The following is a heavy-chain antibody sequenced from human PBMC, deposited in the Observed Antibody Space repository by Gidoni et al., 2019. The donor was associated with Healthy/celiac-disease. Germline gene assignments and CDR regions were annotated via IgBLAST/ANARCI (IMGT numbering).Heavy chain of an antibody. J-gene: IGHJ4*02. D-gene: IGHD3-22*01. CDR3: ATGRYYYDSSGYHIAPSDY. V-gene: IGHV1-69*01. Sequence: QVQLVQSGAEVKKPGSSVKVSCKASGGTFSSYAISWVRQAPGQGLEWMGGIIPIFGTANYAQKFQGRVTITADESTSTAYMELSSLRSEDTAVYYCATGRYYYDSSGYHIAPSDYWGQGTLVTVSS. CDR1: GGTFSSYA. CDR2: IIPIFGTA.